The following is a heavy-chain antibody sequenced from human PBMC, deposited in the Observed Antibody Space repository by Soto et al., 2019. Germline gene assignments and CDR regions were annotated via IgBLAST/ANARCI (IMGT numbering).Heavy chain of an antibody. CDR2: ISGSGGTT. CDR3: AKGPLYGDYVSG. V-gene: IGHV3-23*01. Sequence: EVQLLESGGGLVQPGGSLRLSCAASGFTFSSYAMSWVRQAPGKGLEWVSTISGSGGTTYYADSVKGRFTISRDNSKNTPYLQMNSLRAEDTAVYYCAKGPLYGDYVSGWGQGTLVTVSS. J-gene: IGHJ4*02. CDR1: GFTFSSYA. D-gene: IGHD4-17*01.